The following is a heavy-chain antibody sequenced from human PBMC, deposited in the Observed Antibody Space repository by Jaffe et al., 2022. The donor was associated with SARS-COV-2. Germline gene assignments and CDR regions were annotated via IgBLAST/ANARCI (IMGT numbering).Heavy chain of an antibody. CDR1: GFTFSSYA. J-gene: IGHJ5*02. CDR2: ISYDGSNK. CDR3: ARDRYYYDSMGNWFDP. V-gene: IGHV3-30*04. D-gene: IGHD3-22*01. Sequence: QVQLVESGGGVVQPGRSLRLSCAASGFTFSSYAMHWVRQAPGKGLEWVAVISYDGSNKYYADSVKGRFTISRDNSKNTLYLQMNSLRAEDTAVYYCARDRYYYDSMGNWFDPWGQGTLVTVSS.